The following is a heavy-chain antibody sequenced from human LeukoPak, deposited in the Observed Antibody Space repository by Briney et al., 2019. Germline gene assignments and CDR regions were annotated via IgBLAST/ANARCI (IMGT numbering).Heavy chain of an antibody. Sequence: GGSLRLSCAASGFIFSNYAMHWVRQAPGKGLEWVAFIPYDGNSEYYADSVKGRFTISRDNSKNTLYLQMNSLRTEDTAVYYCARSFDVYGVYFDYWGQGTLVTASS. J-gene: IGHJ4*02. V-gene: IGHV3-30*02. CDR1: GFIFSNYA. D-gene: IGHD4-17*01. CDR3: ARSFDVYGVYFDY. CDR2: IPYDGNSE.